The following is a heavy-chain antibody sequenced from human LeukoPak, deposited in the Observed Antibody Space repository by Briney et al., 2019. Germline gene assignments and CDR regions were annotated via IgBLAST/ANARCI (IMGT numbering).Heavy chain of an antibody. V-gene: IGHV1-69*13. CDR1: GGTFSSYA. D-gene: IGHD3-9*01. CDR3: ARGDYDILTGYSYYFDY. Sequence: SVKVSCKASGGTFSSYAISWVRQAPGQGLEWMGGIIPIFGTANYAQKFQGRVTITADESTSTAYMELSRLRSDDTAVYYCARGDYDILTGYSYYFDYWGQGTLVTVSS. J-gene: IGHJ4*02. CDR2: IIPIFGTA.